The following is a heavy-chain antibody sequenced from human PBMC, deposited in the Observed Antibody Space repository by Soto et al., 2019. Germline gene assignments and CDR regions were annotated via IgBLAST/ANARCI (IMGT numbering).Heavy chain of an antibody. Sequence: QVQLQQWGAGLLKPSETLSLTCAVYGGFVSSGSYYWSWIRQPPGKGLEWIGEMSHSGGTHFNPYIKSRITISLDTSKNQVSRKMSSVTAADSALYYCARVERGTATTVVDAFDIWGPGTMVTVSS. V-gene: IGHV4-34*01. D-gene: IGHD1-1*01. J-gene: IGHJ3*02. CDR1: GGFVSSGSYY. CDR3: ARVERGTATTVVDAFDI. CDR2: MSHSGGT.